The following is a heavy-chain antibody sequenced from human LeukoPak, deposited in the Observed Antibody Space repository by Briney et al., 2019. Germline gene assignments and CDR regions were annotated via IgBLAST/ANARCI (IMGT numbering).Heavy chain of an antibody. D-gene: IGHD1-26*01. J-gene: IGHJ4*02. CDR1: GFTVSSNY. CDR2: IYSGGST. CDR3: ASLGATTLFGSY. V-gene: IGHV3-66*01. Sequence: GGSLRLSCAASGFTVSSNYMSWVRQAPGKGLEWVSVIYSGGSTYYADSVKGRFTISRDNSKNTLYLQMNSLRAEDTAVYYCASLGATTLFGSYWGQGTLVTVSS.